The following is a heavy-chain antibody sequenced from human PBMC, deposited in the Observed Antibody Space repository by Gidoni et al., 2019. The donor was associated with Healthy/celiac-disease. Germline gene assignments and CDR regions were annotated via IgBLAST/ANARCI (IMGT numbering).Heavy chain of an antibody. D-gene: IGHD3-10*01. CDR3: ARHPPGVNVDY. V-gene: IGHV4-39*01. J-gene: IGHJ4*02. CDR2: ST. Sequence: STYYNPSLKSRVTISVDTSKNQFSLKLSSVTAADTAVYYCARHPPGVNVDYWGQGTLVTVSS.